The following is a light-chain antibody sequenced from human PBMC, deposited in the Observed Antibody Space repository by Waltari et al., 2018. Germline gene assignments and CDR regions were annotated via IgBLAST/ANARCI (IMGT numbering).Light chain of an antibody. CDR3: QALGRSAWV. Sequence: SYELTQPPSVSVSPGQTASITCSGDTLGNKYASWYQQKPGQSPLLVIYQDATRPSGIPERFSGSKSGNAATLTISGTQAMDEADYYCQALGRSAWVFGGGTKLTVL. CDR2: QDA. V-gene: IGLV3-1*01. CDR1: TLGNKY. J-gene: IGLJ3*02.